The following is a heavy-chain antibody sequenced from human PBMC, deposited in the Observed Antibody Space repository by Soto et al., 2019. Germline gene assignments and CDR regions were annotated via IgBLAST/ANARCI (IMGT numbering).Heavy chain of an antibody. CDR1: GGTFSSYA. V-gene: IGHV1-69*13. CDR2: IIPIFGTA. Sequence: SVKVSCKASGGTFSSYAISWVRQAPGQGLEWMGGIIPIFGTANYAQKFQGRVTITADESTSTAYMELSSLRSEDTAVYYCARDLGEEVYNWNYIFGYWGQGTLVTVS. D-gene: IGHD1-7*01. CDR3: ARDLGEEVYNWNYIFGY. J-gene: IGHJ4*02.